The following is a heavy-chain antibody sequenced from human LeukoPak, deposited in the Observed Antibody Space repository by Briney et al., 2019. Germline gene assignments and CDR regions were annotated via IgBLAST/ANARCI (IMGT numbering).Heavy chain of an antibody. J-gene: IGHJ4*02. D-gene: IGHD3-3*01. CDR2: ISGDGGST. CDR3: AKDMGGSGSVLYYFDY. Sequence: GGSLRLSCAASGFTFDDYAMHWVRQAPGKGLEWVSLISGDGGSTYYADSVKGRFTISRDNSKNSPYLQMSSLRTEDTALYYCAKDMGGSGSVLYYFDYWGQGTLVTVSS. CDR1: GFTFDDYA. V-gene: IGHV3-43*02.